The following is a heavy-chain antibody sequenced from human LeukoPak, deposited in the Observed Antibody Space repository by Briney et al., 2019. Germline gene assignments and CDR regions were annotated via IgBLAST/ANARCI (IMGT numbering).Heavy chain of an antibody. J-gene: IGHJ4*02. CDR3: ANMEIWFGGIDY. CDR2: ISGSGGST. V-gene: IGHV3-23*01. CDR1: GFTFSSYG. D-gene: IGHD3-10*01. Sequence: GGSLRLSCGASGFTFSSYGMSWVRQAPGKGLEWVAGISGSGGSTYHIDSVKGRFTISRDNSNNTLYLQMYSLRVEDTAVYYCANMEIWFGGIDYWGQGTLVTVSS.